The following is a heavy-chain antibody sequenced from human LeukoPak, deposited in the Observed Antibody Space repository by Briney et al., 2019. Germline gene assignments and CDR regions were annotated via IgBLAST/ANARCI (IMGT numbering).Heavy chain of an antibody. V-gene: IGHV3-33*01. J-gene: IGHJ4*02. CDR2: IWYDGDNK. CDR3: ARDGPGVVVTATLHVDLDY. D-gene: IGHD2-15*01. Sequence: PGRSLRLSCAASGFTFSSYGMHWVRQAPGKGLEWVAVIWYDGDNKYYADPVKGRFTVSRDNSKNMLFLQMNSLRAEDTAVYHCARDGPGVVVTATLHVDLDYWGQGTLVTVSS. CDR1: GFTFSSYG.